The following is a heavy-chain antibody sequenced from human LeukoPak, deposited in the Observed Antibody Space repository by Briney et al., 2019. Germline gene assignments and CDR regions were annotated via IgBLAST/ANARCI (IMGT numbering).Heavy chain of an antibody. Sequence: ASVKVSCKASGYTFTGYYMHWVRQAPGQGLEWMGWINPNSGGTNYAQKFQGRVTMTRDTSISTAYMELSRLRSDDTAVYYCARAGDSSSWDNWFDPWGQGALVTVSS. J-gene: IGHJ5*02. CDR3: ARAGDSSSWDNWFDP. D-gene: IGHD6-13*01. CDR1: GYTFTGYY. CDR2: INPNSGGT. V-gene: IGHV1-2*02.